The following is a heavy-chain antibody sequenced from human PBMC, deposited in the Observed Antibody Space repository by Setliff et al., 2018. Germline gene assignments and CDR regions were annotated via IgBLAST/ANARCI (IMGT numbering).Heavy chain of an antibody. CDR2: VSGYGNTV. D-gene: IGHD4-17*01. V-gene: IGHV3-11*01. CDR3: ARHPNGDYVGAFDP. CDR1: GFRFSDLY. Sequence: GSLRPLRAASGFRFSDLYMSWVRQVPGRGLEWLSKVSGYGNTVYYADSVKGRFTISRDNSRNSLYLQMNSLRVEDTAPYYCARHPNGDYVGAFDPWGQGILVTVSS. J-gene: IGHJ5*02.